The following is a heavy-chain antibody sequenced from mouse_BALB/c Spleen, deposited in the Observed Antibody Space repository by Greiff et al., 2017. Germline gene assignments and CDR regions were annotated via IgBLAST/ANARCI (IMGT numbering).Heavy chain of an antibody. CDR3: ARDIAHYYAMDY. Sequence: EVQLVESGGGLVQPGGSLRLSCATSGFTFTDYYMSWVRQPPGKALEWLGFIRNKANGYTTEYSASVKGRFTISRDNSQSILYLQMNTLRAEDSATYYCARDIAHYYAMDYWGQGTSVTVSS. J-gene: IGHJ4*01. CDR1: GFTFTDYY. V-gene: IGHV7-3*02. CDR2: IRNKANGYTT.